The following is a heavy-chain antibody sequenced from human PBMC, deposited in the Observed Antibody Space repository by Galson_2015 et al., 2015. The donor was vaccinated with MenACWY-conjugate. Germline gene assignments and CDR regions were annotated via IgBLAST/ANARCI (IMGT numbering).Heavy chain of an antibody. J-gene: IGHJ6*02. CDR1: GFTFRNYW. CDR2: IKKDGSEK. Sequence: SLRLSCAASGFTFRNYWMTWVRQAPGRGLEWVARIKKDGSEKYYADSVKGRFTISRDNAKNSLYLEMNSLRVEDTAVYSCARGNSGMAVGGQGPSATASS. CDR3: ARGNSGMAV. V-gene: IGHV3-7*03.